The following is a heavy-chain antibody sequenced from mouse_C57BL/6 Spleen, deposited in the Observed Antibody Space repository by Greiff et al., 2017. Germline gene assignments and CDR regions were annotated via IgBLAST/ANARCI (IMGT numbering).Heavy chain of an antibody. CDR3: ARELRLRVPYFDY. J-gene: IGHJ2*01. V-gene: IGHV1-50*01. D-gene: IGHD3-2*02. Sequence: VQLQQSGAELVKPGASVKLSCKASGYTFTSYWMQWVKQRPGQGLEWIGEIDPSDSYTNYNQKFKGKATLTVDTSSSTAYMQLSSLTSEDSAVYYCARELRLRVPYFDYWGQGTTLTVSS. CDR2: IDPSDSYT. CDR1: GYTFTSYW.